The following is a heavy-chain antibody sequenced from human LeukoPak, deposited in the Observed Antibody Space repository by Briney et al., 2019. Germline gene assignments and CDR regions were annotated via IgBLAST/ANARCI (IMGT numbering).Heavy chain of an antibody. CDR2: MSYSGST. Sequence: SETLSLTCAVSGGSISSGGYYWAWIRQHPGKGLEWIGDMSYSGSTYYNPSLKSRVTISVDTSKNQVSLNLTSVTAADTAVYYCARYVFSCSSSPFETKWGQGTLVTVSS. CDR1: GGSISSGGYY. V-gene: IGHV4-31*11. J-gene: IGHJ4*02. D-gene: IGHD6-13*01. CDR3: ARYVFSCSSSPFETK.